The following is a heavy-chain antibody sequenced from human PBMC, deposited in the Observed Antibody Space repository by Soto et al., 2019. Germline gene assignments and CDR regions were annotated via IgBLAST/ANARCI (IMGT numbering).Heavy chain of an antibody. V-gene: IGHV3-9*01. CDR1: GFTFDDYA. Sequence: DVQLVESGGGLVQPGRSLRLSCAASGFTFDDYAMHWVRQAPGKGLEWVSGISWNSGSIGYADSVKGRFTISRDNAKNSLYLQMNSLRAEDTALYYCAKDIGTVSYYYYYGMDVWGQGTTVTVSS. J-gene: IGHJ6*02. CDR2: ISWNSGSI. CDR3: AKDIGTVSYYYYYGMDV. D-gene: IGHD4-4*01.